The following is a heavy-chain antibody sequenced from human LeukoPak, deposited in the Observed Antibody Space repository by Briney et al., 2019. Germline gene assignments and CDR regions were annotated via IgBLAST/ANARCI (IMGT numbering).Heavy chain of an antibody. CDR2: INSDGSST. Sequence: QPGGSLRLSCAASGFTFSSYWMHWVRQAPGKGLVWVSRINSDGSSTNYADSVKGRFTISRDNSKNTLYLQMNSLRAEDTAVYYCAKAVLGVQYNWFDPWGQGTLVTVSS. CDR1: GFTFSSYW. D-gene: IGHD3-3*01. CDR3: AKAVLGVQYNWFDP. J-gene: IGHJ5*02. V-gene: IGHV3-74*01.